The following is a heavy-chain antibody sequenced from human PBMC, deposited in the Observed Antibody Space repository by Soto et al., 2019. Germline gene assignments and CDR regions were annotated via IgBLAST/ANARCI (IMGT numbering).Heavy chain of an antibody. CDR3: ARHGQLYNSGWYLNWFDP. CDR2: VYYSGST. Sequence: QLQMQESGPGLVKSSETLSLTCTVSGGSISISTYYWGWIRQPPGKGLEWIGSVYYSGSTYYNPSLKSRVTISVDTSKNQFSLKLSSVTAADTAVYYCARHGQLYNSGWYLNWFDPRGQGTLVTVSS. V-gene: IGHV4-39*01. CDR1: GGSISISTYY. J-gene: IGHJ5*02. D-gene: IGHD6-19*01.